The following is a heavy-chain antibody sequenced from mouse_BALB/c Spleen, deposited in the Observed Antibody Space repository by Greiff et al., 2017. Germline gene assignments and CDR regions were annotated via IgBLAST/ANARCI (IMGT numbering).Heavy chain of an antibody. CDR2: ISYDGSN. CDR3: ARDRSY. J-gene: IGHJ3*01. V-gene: IGHV3-6*02. Sequence: EVQLQQSGPGLVKPSQSLSLTCSVTGYSITSGYYWNWIRQFPGNKLEWMGYISYDGSNNYNPSLKNRISITRDTSKNQFFLKLNSVTTEDTATYYCARDRSYWGQGTLVTVSA. CDR1: GYSITSGYY.